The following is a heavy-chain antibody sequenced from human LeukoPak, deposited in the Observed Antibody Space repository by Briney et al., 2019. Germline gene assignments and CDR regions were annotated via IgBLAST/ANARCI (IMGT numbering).Heavy chain of an antibody. CDR2: IWYDGSNK. D-gene: IGHD2-15*01. J-gene: IGHJ4*02. V-gene: IGHV3-33*08. CDR3: ARDYLVVVAATHRAALDY. CDR1: GFTVTTNY. Sequence: GGSLRLSCAASGFTVTTNYMHWVRQAPGKGLEWVAVIWYDGSNKYYADSVKGRFTISRDNSKNTLYLQMNSLRAEDTAVYYCARDYLVVVAATHRAALDYWGQGTLVTVSS.